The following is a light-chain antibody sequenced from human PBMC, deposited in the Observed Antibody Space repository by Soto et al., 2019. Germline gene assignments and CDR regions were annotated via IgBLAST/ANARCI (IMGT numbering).Light chain of an antibody. CDR3: QVWDSITDHWV. CDR1: NLGSKS. CDR2: VDS. V-gene: IGLV3-21*02. J-gene: IGLJ3*02. Sequence: SYELTQPPSVSVAPGQTAGISCGGNNLGSKSVHWYQQKSGQAPVLVVFVDSDRPSGIPERISGSNSGNTATLTISRVEAGDEADYYCQVWDSITDHWVFGGGTKVTVL.